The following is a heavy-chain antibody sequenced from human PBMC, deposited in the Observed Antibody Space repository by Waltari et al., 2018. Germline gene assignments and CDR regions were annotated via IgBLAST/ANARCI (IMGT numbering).Heavy chain of an antibody. CDR2: IAGSGSPI. Sequence: EVRLVESGGDLVQPGGSLRLSCAASGFSFSSESMQWVRQAPGQGLEWLSFIAGSGSPIFYADSVKGRFTVSRDNAKDSLYLQMNSLTTDDTAVYYCAAAGGSHWFDYWGRGTLVTVSS. CDR3: AAAGGSHWFDY. J-gene: IGHJ4*02. V-gene: IGHV3-48*04. CDR1: GFSFSSES. D-gene: IGHD1-26*01.